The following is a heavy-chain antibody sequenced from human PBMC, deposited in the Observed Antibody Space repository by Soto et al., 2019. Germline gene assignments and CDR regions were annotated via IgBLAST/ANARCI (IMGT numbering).Heavy chain of an antibody. CDR2: ISYSGST. V-gene: IGHV4-39*01. CDR1: GGSISSGNYY. J-gene: IGHJ5*02. D-gene: IGHD6-13*01. CDR3: ARQFRVGAAAVSNWFDP. Sequence: SETLSLTCTFSGGSISSGNYYLSWIRQPPGKGLEWIGSISYSGSTYYNPSLKSRVTISVDTSKNQFSLKLSSVTAADTAVYYCARQFRVGAAAVSNWFDPWGQGTLVTVSS.